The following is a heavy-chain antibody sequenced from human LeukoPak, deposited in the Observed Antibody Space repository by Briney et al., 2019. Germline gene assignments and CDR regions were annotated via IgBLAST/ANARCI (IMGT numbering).Heavy chain of an antibody. CDR1: GGSISSGDYY. Sequence: SQTLSLTCTVSGGSISSGDYYWSWIRQPPGKGLEWIGYIYYSGSTYYNPSLKSRVTISVDMSKNQFSLKLSSVTAADTAVYYCAMYYDFWSGYPGDYWGQGTLVTVSS. J-gene: IGHJ4*02. V-gene: IGHV4-30-4*08. D-gene: IGHD3-3*01. CDR3: AMYYDFWSGYPGDY. CDR2: IYYSGST.